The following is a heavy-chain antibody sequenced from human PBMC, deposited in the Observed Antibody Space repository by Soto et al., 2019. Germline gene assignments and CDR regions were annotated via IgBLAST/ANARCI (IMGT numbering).Heavy chain of an antibody. Sequence: GGSLRLFCAASGFTFSSYRMHCHRRAAGKGVEWVAVICYDGRNKDNANFVKGRFTITREKSKHMLNLRMNSLRAEYTAVYYCSRVYYSPLRGMDVWGQGTTVTVSS. CDR3: SRVYYSPLRGMDV. D-gene: IGHD1-26*01. J-gene: IGHJ6*02. CDR1: GFTFSSYR. V-gene: IGHV3-33*01. CDR2: ICYDGRNK.